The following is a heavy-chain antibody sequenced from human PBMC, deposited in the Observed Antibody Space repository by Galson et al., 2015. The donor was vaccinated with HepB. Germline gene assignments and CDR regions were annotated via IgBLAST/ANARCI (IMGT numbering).Heavy chain of an antibody. CDR2: ISGSGNNT. CDR3: ARVLRGGYDFALFDY. D-gene: IGHD5-12*01. V-gene: IGHV3-23*01. Sequence: SLRLSCAASGFTFSSYATSWVRQAPGKGLEWVSAISGSGNNTFYADSVKGRFTISRDNSKNTLYLQMNSLRAEDTAVYYCARVLRGGYDFALFDYWGQGTLVTVSS. CDR1: GFTFSSYA. J-gene: IGHJ4*02.